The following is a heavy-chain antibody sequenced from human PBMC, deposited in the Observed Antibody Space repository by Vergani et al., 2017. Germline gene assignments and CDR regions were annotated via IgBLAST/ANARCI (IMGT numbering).Heavy chain of an antibody. D-gene: IGHD4-17*01. CDR3: ASTALMTTDFDY. CDR2: ISSSSSYI. Sequence: EVQLVESGGGLVKPGGSLRLSCAASGFTFSSYSMNWVRQAPGKGLEWVSSISSSSSYIYYADSVKGRFTISRDNAKNSLYLQMNSLRAEDTAVYYCASTALMTTDFDYWGQGTLVTVSS. J-gene: IGHJ4*02. V-gene: IGHV3-21*04. CDR1: GFTFSSYS.